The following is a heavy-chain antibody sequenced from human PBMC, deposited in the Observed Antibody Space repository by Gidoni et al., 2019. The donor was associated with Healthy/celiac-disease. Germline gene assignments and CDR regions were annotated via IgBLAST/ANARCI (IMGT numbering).Heavy chain of an antibody. CDR1: GGSFSGYY. J-gene: IGHJ3*02. D-gene: IGHD3-22*01. Sequence: QVQLQQWGAGLLKPSDTLSLTCAVYGGSFSGYYWSWIRQPPGKGLEWIGEINHSGSTNYNPSLKSRVTISVDTSKNQFSLKLSSVTAADTAVYYCARGPAYYYDSSGYYHYDAFDIWGQGTMVTVSS. CDR2: INHSGST. CDR3: ARGPAYYYDSSGYYHYDAFDI. V-gene: IGHV4-34*01.